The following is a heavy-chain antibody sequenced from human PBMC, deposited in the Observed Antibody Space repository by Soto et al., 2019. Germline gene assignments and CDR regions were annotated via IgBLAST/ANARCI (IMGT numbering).Heavy chain of an antibody. D-gene: IGHD3-22*01. Sequence: PGGSLRLSCAASGFTFSSYWMSWVRQAPGKGLEWVANIKQDGSEKYYVDSVKGRFTISRDNSKNTLYLQMNSLRAEDTAVYYCAKNPGYYYDSTGYHFDYCGEGT. CDR3: AKNPGYYYDSTGYHFDY. V-gene: IGHV3-7*05. J-gene: IGHJ4*02. CDR2: IKQDGSEK. CDR1: GFTFSSYW.